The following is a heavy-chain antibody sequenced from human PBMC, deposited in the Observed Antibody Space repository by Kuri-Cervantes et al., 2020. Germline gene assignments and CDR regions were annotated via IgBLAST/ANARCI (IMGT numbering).Heavy chain of an antibody. Sequence: ESLKISCAASGFTFDDYAMHWVRQAPGKGLEWIGYIYYNGNTGYNPSLKSRVTISVDTSKNQFSLKLSSVTAADTAVYYCARQEIMRFGESNYFDYWGRGTLVTVSS. CDR1: GFTFDDYA. CDR3: ARQEIMRFGESNYFDY. D-gene: IGHD3-10*01. V-gene: IGHV4-59*08. CDR2: IYYNGNT. J-gene: IGHJ4*02.